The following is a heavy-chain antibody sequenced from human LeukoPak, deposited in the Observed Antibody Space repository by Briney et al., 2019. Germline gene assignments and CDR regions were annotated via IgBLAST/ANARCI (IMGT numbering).Heavy chain of an antibody. CDR1: GLSFSDFA. D-gene: IGHD4-17*01. CDR2: MTGNGGTV. Sequence: GGSLRLSCAGSGLSFSDFAMTWVRQAPGKGLEWVSSMTGNGGTVVYTDSMKGRFTMSRDNSKNTVYLQMNSLRAEDTALYYCTKDPNGNYIGAFDPWGLGTLVTVSS. J-gene: IGHJ5*02. V-gene: IGHV3-23*01. CDR3: TKDPNGNYIGAFDP.